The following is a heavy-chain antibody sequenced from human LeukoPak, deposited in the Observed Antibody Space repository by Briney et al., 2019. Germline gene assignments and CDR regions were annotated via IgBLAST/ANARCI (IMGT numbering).Heavy chain of an antibody. D-gene: IGHD2-15*01. CDR2: IYYSGST. V-gene: IGHV4-61*01. CDR3: ARDSDCSGGSCYSDGYYYYYGMDV. CDR1: GGSVSRGSYY. Sequence: KPSETLSLTCTVSGGSVSRGSYYWSWIRQPPGKGLEWIGYIYYSGSTNYNPSLKSRVTISVDTSKNQFSLKLSSVTAADTAVYYCARDSDCSGGSCYSDGYYYYYGMDVWGKGTTVTVSS. J-gene: IGHJ6*04.